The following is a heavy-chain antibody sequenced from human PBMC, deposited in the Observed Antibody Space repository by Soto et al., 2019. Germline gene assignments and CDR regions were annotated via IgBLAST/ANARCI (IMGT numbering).Heavy chain of an antibody. J-gene: IGHJ6*02. CDR2: IYYSGST. D-gene: IGHD6-13*01. V-gene: IGHV4-39*01. CDR1: GGSISSSSYY. Sequence: ASETLSLTCTVSGGSISSSSYYWGWIRQPPEKGLEWIGSIYYSGSTYYNPSLKSRVTISVDTSKNQFSLKLSSVTAADTAVHYCAGLSRSSWYRAYYYGMDVWGQGTTVTVSS. CDR3: AGLSRSSWYRAYYYGMDV.